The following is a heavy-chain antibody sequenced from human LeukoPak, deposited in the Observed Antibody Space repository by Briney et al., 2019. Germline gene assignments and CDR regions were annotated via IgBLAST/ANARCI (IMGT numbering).Heavy chain of an antibody. J-gene: IGHJ5*02. CDR3: ARGLYGDLNWFDP. CDR1: GGSFSGYY. V-gene: IGHV4-34*01. CDR2: INHSGST. D-gene: IGHD4-17*01. Sequence: SETLSLTCAVYGGSFSGYYWSWIRQPPGKGLEWIGEINHSGSTNYNPSLKSRATISVDTSKNQFSLKLSSVTAADTAVYYCARGLYGDLNWFDPWGQGTLVTVSS.